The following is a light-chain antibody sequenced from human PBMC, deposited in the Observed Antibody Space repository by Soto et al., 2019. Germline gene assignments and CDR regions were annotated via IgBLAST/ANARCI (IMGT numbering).Light chain of an antibody. CDR3: QSADSSGTVV. CDR1: ALPSQY. J-gene: IGLJ2*01. Sequence: ELAQPPSVSVSPGQTARITCSGDALPSQYVCWYQQKPGQAPVLVIYKDSERPSGIPERFSGSSSGTTVTLTISGVQAEDEADYYCQSADSSGTVVFGGGTKLTVL. CDR2: KDS. V-gene: IGLV3-25*03.